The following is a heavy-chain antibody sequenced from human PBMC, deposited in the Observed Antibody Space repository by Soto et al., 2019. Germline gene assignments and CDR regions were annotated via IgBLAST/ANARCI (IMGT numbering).Heavy chain of an antibody. Sequence: SQTLSLTCAISGYSVSSNSAALNWISQSPSRGLEWLGRTYYSSKLYTHYAVSVKGRLSINPDTSKNQFSLQVNSVTPDDTAVHYCARMVGGSPDYCGQGTLVTVS. J-gene: IGHJ4*02. CDR1: GYSVSSNSAA. CDR2: TYYSSKLYT. D-gene: IGHD1-26*01. V-gene: IGHV6-1*01. CDR3: ARMVGGSPDY.